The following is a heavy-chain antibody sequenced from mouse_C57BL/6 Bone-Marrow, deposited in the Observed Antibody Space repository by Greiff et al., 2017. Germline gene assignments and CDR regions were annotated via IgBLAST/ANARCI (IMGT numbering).Heavy chain of an antibody. CDR3: ARGGGYLYAMDY. CDR2: IHPNSGST. V-gene: IGHV1-64*01. CDR1: GYTFTSYW. J-gene: IGHJ4*01. Sequence: QVQLQQPGAELVKPGASVKLSCKASGYTFTSYWMHWVKQRPGQGLEWIGMIHPNSGSTNYNEKFKSKATLTVDKSSSTAYMQLSSLTSEDSAVYYCARGGGYLYAMDYWGQGTSVTVSS. D-gene: IGHD2-2*01.